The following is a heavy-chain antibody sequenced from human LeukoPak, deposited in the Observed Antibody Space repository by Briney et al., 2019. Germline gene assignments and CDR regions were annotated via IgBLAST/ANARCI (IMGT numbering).Heavy chain of an antibody. Sequence: ASVKVSCKASGGTFSSYAISWVRQAPGQGLEWMGGIIPIFGTANYAQKFQGRVTMTRDTSTSTVYMELSSLRSEDTAVYYCAREYGSGSYYLGWGQGTLVTVSS. D-gene: IGHD3-10*01. CDR3: AREYGSGSYYLG. CDR1: GGTFSSYA. V-gene: IGHV1-69*05. CDR2: IIPIFGTA. J-gene: IGHJ4*02.